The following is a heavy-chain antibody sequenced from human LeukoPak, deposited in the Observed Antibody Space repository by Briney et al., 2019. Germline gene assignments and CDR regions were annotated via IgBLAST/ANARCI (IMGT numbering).Heavy chain of an antibody. D-gene: IGHD3-10*01. J-gene: IGHJ4*02. Sequence: SVKVSCKASGGSFSRYAISWVRQAPGQGLEWMGGIIPIFGTANYAQKFQGRVTMTRNTSISTAYMELSSLRSEDTAVYYCAIAYYGSGSLFRKNFDYWGQGTLVTVSS. CDR2: IIPIFGTA. V-gene: IGHV1-69*05. CDR1: GGSFSRYA. CDR3: AIAYYGSGSLFRKNFDY.